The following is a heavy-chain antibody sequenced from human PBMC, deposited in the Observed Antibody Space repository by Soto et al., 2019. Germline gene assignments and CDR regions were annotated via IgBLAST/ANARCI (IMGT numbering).Heavy chain of an antibody. CDR1: GYTFTSYG. CDR2: ISAYNGNT. CDR3: ARIKIFGVVTTSNWFDP. Sequence: ASVKVSGKASGYTFTSYGISWVRQAPGQGLERMGWISAYNGNTNYAQKLQGRVTMTTDTSTSTAYMELRSLRSDDTAVYYCARIKIFGVVTTSNWFDPWGQGTLVTVSS. D-gene: IGHD3-3*01. V-gene: IGHV1-18*01. J-gene: IGHJ5*02.